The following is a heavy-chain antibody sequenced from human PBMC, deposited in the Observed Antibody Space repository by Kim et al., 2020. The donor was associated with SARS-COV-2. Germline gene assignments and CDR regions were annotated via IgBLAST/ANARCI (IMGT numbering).Heavy chain of an antibody. J-gene: IGHJ6*02. CDR2: INAGNGNT. CDR3: AYHSGVGYGMDV. CDR1: GYTFTSYA. D-gene: IGHD3-10*01. Sequence: ASVKVSCKASGYTFTSYAMHWVRQAPGQRLEWMGWINAGNGNTKYSQKFQGRVTITRDTSASTAYMELSSLRSEDTAVYYCAYHSGVGYGMDVWGQGTTVTVSS. V-gene: IGHV1-3*01.